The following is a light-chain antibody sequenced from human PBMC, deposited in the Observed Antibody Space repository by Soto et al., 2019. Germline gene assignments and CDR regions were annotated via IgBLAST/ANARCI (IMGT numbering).Light chain of an antibody. Sequence: QSALTQPASVSGSPEQSITISCTGTSSDVGGYKYVSWYQHHPGKAPKLILYEVTTHPSGVSSRFSGSKSGNTASLTISGLQADDEANYYCSSYTSSNTPYVFGTGTKLTVL. CDR3: SSYTSSNTPYV. J-gene: IGLJ1*01. V-gene: IGLV2-14*01. CDR1: SSDVGGYKY. CDR2: EVT.